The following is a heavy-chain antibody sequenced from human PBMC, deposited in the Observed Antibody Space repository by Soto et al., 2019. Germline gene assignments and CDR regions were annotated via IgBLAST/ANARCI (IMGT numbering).Heavy chain of an antibody. CDR2: IKRKIDGDAT. Sequence: EVQLVESGGGLVKPGGSLRLSCAASGFSFSNAWMKWVRQAPGKGLEWVGRIKRKIDGDATDYAGPVKGRFTVFRDDSKSALYLQMNSLKGDDTAVYYCTTGSVEGVWGQGTAVTVS. CDR1: GFSFSNAW. CDR3: TTGSVEGV. J-gene: IGHJ6*02. D-gene: IGHD2-15*01. V-gene: IGHV3-15*07.